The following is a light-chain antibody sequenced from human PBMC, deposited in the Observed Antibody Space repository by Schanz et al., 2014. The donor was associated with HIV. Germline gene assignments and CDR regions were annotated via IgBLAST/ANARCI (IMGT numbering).Light chain of an antibody. CDR1: QSVSSSN. Sequence: EIVLTQSPGTLSLSPGERATLSCRASQSVSSSNLAWYQQKPGQAPRLLIFGASTRATGVPVRFSGSGSGTEFTLTISSLQSEDFAVYYCQQYNNWPSAFGQGTRLEIK. V-gene: IGKV3-15*01. J-gene: IGKJ5*01. CDR2: GAS. CDR3: QQYNNWPSA.